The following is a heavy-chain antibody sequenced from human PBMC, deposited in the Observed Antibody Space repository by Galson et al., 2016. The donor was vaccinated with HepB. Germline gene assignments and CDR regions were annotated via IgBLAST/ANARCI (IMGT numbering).Heavy chain of an antibody. CDR3: SRDLWDTVVVPSAPGLNWFDP. CDR2: IKGDGSDK. V-gene: IGHV3-7*03. Sequence: SLRLSCAASGFTFNNYWMSWVRQAPGKGLEWVATIKGDGSDKYYVDSVKGRFTISRDNAHTSVYLQMNSLRAEDMGLYYCSRDLWDTVVVPSAPGLNWFDPWGQGTLVSVSS. CDR1: GFTFNNYW. J-gene: IGHJ5*02. D-gene: IGHD2-2*01.